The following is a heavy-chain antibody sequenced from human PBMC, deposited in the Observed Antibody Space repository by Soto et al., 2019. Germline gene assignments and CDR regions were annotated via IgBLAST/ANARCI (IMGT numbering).Heavy chain of an antibody. D-gene: IGHD2-8*02. CDR1: GYTFNTYG. CDR3: ALHVEEQRRAIRCDGGVV. CDR2: INPHNGNT. V-gene: IGHV1-18*01. Sequence: ATGKLSCTSPGYTFNTYGISWVRQAPGPGLEWMGWINPHNGNTDLALQFKGRVTLTTDISRRPAYMELRRLRSDATAVYYCALHVEEQRRAIRCDGGVVGRQG. J-gene: IGHJ6*02.